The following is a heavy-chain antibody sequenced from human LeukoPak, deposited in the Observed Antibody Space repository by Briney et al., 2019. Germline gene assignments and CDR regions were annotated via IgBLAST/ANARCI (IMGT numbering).Heavy chain of an antibody. J-gene: IGHJ6*03. V-gene: IGHV1-18*01. CDR3: ARDHGSGSYYNRYYYYMDV. Sequence: AASVKVSCKASGYTFTNYGITWVRQAPGQGLEWMGWISAYNGNTNYAQKLQGRVTMTTDTSTSTAYMELRSLRSDDTAVYYCARDHGSGSYYNRYYYYMDVWGKGTTVTISS. D-gene: IGHD3-10*01. CDR1: GYTFTNYG. CDR2: ISAYNGNT.